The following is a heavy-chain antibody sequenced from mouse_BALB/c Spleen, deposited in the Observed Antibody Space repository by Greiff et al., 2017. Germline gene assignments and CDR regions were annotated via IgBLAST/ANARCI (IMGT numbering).Heavy chain of an antibody. CDR2: ISYSGST. Sequence: EVKLMESGPGLVKPSQSLSLTCTVTGYSITSDYAWNWIRQFPGNKLEWMGYISYSGSTSYNPSLKSRISITRDTTKNQFFLQLNSVTTEDTAKYYCASMITTFYYAMDYWGQGTSVTVSS. D-gene: IGHD2-4*01. J-gene: IGHJ4*01. V-gene: IGHV3-2*02. CDR3: ASMITTFYYAMDY. CDR1: GYSITSDYA.